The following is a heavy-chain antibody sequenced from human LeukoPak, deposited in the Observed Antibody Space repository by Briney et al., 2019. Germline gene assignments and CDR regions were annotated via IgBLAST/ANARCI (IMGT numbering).Heavy chain of an antibody. CDR1: GYTFTSYG. V-gene: IGHV1-18*01. D-gene: IGHD3-16*02. CDR3: ARDLVGLRLGELSLSDY. Sequence: ASVKVSCKASGYTFTSYGISWVRQAPGQGLEWMGWISAYNGNTNYAQKLQGRVTITTDTSTSTAYMELRSLRSDDTAVYYCARDLVGLRLGELSLSDYWGQGTLVTVSS. J-gene: IGHJ4*02. CDR2: ISAYNGNT.